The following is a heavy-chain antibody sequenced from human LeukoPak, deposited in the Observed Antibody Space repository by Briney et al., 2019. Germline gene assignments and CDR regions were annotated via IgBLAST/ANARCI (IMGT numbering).Heavy chain of an antibody. V-gene: IGHV3-7*01. CDR1: GFTFSSYW. CDR3: ARSDGSSWYSPHDY. J-gene: IGHJ4*02. D-gene: IGHD6-13*01. Sequence: PGGSLRLSCAASGFTFSSYWMSWVRQAPGKGLEWVANMDQDGSEIYHVASVKDRFTISRDNAKNSLYLQMNSLRAEDTAVYYCARSDGSSWYSPHDYWGQGTLVTVSS. CDR2: MDQDGSEI.